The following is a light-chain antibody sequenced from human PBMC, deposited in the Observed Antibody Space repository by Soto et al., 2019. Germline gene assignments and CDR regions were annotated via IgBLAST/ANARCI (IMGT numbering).Light chain of an antibody. Sequence: QPVLTQSPSASASLGASVKLTCTLSSGHSSYAIAWHQQQPEKGPRYLMKLNSDGSHSKGDGIPDRFSGSSSGAERYLTISRLQSEDEADYYCQTWGTGILVVFGGGTQLTVL. V-gene: IGLV4-69*01. CDR1: SGHSSYA. CDR3: QTWGTGILVV. J-gene: IGLJ2*01. CDR2: LNSDGSH.